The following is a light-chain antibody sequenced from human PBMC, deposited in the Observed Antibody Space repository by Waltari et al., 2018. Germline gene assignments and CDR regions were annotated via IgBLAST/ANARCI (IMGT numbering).Light chain of an antibody. CDR3: QQYGSSLFT. J-gene: IGKJ3*01. CDR2: GIS. V-gene: IGKV3-20*01. CDR1: QSVSSSY. Sequence: EIVLTQSPGTLSLSPADSATLSCWASQSVSSSYLAWYQQPPGQATRLLIYGISVRATGIPDRFSGRGSGTDFSLTINRLEPEDSAVYYCQQYGSSLFTFGPGTKVEIK.